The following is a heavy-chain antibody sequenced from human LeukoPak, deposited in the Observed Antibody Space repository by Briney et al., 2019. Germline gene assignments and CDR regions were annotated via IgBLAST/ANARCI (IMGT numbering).Heavy chain of an antibody. CDR2: IKQDGSEK. J-gene: IGHJ4*02. CDR3: WSTGDQLDY. V-gene: IGHV3-7*01. Sequence: GGSLRLSCAASGFTFNSYWMSWVRQAPGKGLEWVANIKQDGSEKYYVDSVKGRFTISRDNAKNSLYLQMNSLRAEDTAVYYCWSTGDQLDYWGQGTLVTVSS. CDR1: GFTFNSYW. D-gene: IGHD7-27*01.